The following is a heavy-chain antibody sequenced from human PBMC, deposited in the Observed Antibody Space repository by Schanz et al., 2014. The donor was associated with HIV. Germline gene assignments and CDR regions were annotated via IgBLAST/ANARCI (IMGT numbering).Heavy chain of an antibody. CDR1: GFTFSTND. CDR3: AKPEYDSSGNSQSHFDY. V-gene: IGHV3-30*18. Sequence: QVQLVESGGGVVQPGKSLRLSCAASGFTFSTNDMHWVRQLPGKGLEWVAVISHNGNNDYYAESVKGRFTISRDNSKNTLDLQMNNLKPEDTAVYYCAKPEYDSSGNSQSHFDYWGQGTLVSVSS. J-gene: IGHJ4*02. CDR2: ISHNGNND. D-gene: IGHD3-22*01.